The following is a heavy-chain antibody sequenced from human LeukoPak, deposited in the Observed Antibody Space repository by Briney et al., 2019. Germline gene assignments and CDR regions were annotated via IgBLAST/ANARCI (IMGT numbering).Heavy chain of an antibody. CDR1: GFTFSSYD. D-gene: IGHD4-23*01. Sequence: PGGSLRLSCAASGFTFSSYDMHWVRQATGKGLEWVSAIGTAGDTYYAGSVKGRFTISRENAKNSLYPQMNRLRAGDTAVYYCARVKDGGLGFDYWGQGTLVTVSS. V-gene: IGHV3-13*01. J-gene: IGHJ4*02. CDR2: IGTAGDT. CDR3: ARVKDGGLGFDY.